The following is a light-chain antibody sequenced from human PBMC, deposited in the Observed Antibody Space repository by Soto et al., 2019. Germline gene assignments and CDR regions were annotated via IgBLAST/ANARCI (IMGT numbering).Light chain of an antibody. CDR3: NSYSDSSTDVV. Sequence: QSVLTQPASVSGSPGQSFTISCTGTSGDVGGYKYVSWYQQHPGTAPKLMIYEVSNRPSGVSNRFSGSKSGNTASLTISGLQAEDEAVYYCNSYSDSSTDVVFGGGTKLTVL. V-gene: IGLV2-14*01. CDR2: EVS. J-gene: IGLJ2*01. CDR1: SGDVGGYKY.